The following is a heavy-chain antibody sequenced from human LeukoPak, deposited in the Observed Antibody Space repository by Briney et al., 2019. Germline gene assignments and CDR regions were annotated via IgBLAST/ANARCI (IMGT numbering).Heavy chain of an antibody. Sequence: GGSLRLPCAASGFTFSSYDMHWVRQATGKGLEWVSAIGTAGDTYYPGSVKGRFTISRENAKNSLYLQMNSLRAGDTAVYYCARGRPYDFWSGYYIPICYGMDVWGQGTTVTVSS. CDR1: GFTFSSYD. CDR3: ARGRPYDFWSGYYIPICYGMDV. D-gene: IGHD3-3*01. J-gene: IGHJ6*02. V-gene: IGHV3-13*01. CDR2: IGTAGDT.